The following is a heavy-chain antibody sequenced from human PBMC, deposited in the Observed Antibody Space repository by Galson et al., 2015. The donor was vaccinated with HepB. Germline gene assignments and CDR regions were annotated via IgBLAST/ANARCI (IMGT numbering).Heavy chain of an antibody. CDR2: INPSGGST. CDR3: AREVRGDYGEIKGYYFDY. V-gene: IGHV1-46*01. Sequence: SVKVSCKASGYTFTSYYMHWVRQAPGQGLEWMGIINPSGGSTSYAQKFQGRVAMTRDTSTSTVYMELSSLRSEDTAVYYCAREVRGDYGEIKGYYFDYWGQGTLVTVSS. J-gene: IGHJ4*02. CDR1: GYTFTSYY. D-gene: IGHD4-17*01.